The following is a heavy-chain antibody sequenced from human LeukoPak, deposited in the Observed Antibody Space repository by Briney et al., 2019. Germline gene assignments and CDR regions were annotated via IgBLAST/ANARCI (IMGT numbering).Heavy chain of an antibody. CDR3: ARQAHWSGYYSTGYYYYYMDV. D-gene: IGHD3-3*01. V-gene: IGHV3-7*01. Sequence: GSLRLSCAASGFTFSSYWMSWVRQAPGKGLEWVANIKQDGSEKYYVDSVKGRFTISRDNAKNTLYLQVNSLRNEDTAVYYCARQAHWSGYYSTGYYYYYMDVWGQGTTATVSS. CDR2: IKQDGSEK. J-gene: IGHJ6*03. CDR1: GFTFSSYW.